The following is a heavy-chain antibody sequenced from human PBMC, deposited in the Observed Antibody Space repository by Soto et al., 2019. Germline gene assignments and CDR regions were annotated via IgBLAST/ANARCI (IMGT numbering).Heavy chain of an antibody. CDR2: INPNNGGT. V-gene: IGHV1-2*02. D-gene: IGHD6-13*01. J-gene: IGHJ4*02. CDR3: GRAAGHSGLAYFFDY. Sequence: ASVNVSCKASGYTFTGYYMHWVRQAPGQGLEWMGWINPNNGGTNYAQKFQGRVTMTRDTSISTAYMELSSLRSEDTAVYYCGRAAGHSGLAYFFDYWGQGTLVTVSS. CDR1: GYTFTGYY.